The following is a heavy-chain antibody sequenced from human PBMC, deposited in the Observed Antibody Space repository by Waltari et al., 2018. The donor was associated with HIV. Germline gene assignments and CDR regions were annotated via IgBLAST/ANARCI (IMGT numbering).Heavy chain of an antibody. CDR2: IYSGETT. V-gene: IGHV4-59*02. CDR1: GGSVSSHY. Sequence: QVQLQESGPGLVTPSETLSLTCTVSGGSVSSHYWSLLRQPPGKGREWLGCIYSGETTDRSPAPPGRVTISLDRSRNQFSLNLRYVTTADTAVYYCARAYCTATSCALGTFDYWGRGTLVTVSS. D-gene: IGHD2-8*02. CDR3: ARAYCTATSCALGTFDY. J-gene: IGHJ4*02.